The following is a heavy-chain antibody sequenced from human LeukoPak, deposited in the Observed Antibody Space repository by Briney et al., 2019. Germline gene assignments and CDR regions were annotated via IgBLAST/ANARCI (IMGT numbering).Heavy chain of an antibody. CDR2: ISSSGSTI. CDR3: ARDRGYDFWSGFSGYGMDV. J-gene: IGHJ6*02. V-gene: IGHV3-11*01. D-gene: IGHD3-3*01. Sequence: GGSLRLSCAASGFTFSDYYMSWIRQAPGKGLEWVSYISSSGSTIYYADSVKGRFTISRDNAKNSLYLQMNSLRAEDTAVYYCARDRGYDFWSGFSGYGMDVWGQGTTVTVSS. CDR1: GFTFSDYY.